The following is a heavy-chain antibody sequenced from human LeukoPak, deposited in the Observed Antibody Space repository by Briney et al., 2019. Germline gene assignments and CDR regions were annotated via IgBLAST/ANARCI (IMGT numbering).Heavy chain of an antibody. Sequence: GGSLRLSRVVSGVSLSRSWMTWVRQVPGTALVWVSRLSPDGALTYVDSVKGRFAVSRDAATNTLYQQMNNLRTEDSATYYWLRDFHRDSDFWGQGTPVTVSS. J-gene: IGHJ4*02. D-gene: IGHD2-15*01. CDR2: LSPDGALT. V-gene: IGHV3-74*01. CDR3: LRDFHRDSDF. CDR1: GVSLSRSW.